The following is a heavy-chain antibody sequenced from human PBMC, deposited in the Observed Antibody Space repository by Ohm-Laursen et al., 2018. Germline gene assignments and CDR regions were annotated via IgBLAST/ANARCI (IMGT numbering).Heavy chain of an antibody. J-gene: IGHJ6*02. CDR3: ARDGAYCSSTSCYSPDYYYYYGMDV. D-gene: IGHD2-2*02. CDR2: ISSSGSTI. Sequence: SLRLSCAAPGFTFSDYYMSWIRQAPGKGLEWVSYISSSGSTIYYADSVKGRFTISRDNAKNSLYLQMNSLRAEDTAVYYCARDGAYCSSTSCYSPDYYYYYGMDVWGQGTTVTVSS. V-gene: IGHV3-11*01. CDR1: GFTFSDYY.